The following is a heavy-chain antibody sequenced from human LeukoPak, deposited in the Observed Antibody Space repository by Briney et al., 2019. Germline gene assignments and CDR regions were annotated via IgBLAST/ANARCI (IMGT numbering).Heavy chain of an antibody. D-gene: IGHD6-6*01. J-gene: IGHJ4*02. CDR1: GFTVSSNY. Sequence: GGSLRLSCAASGFTVSSNYMSWVRQAPGKGLEWVSVIYSGGTTYYADSVKGRFTISRDNSKNTLYLQMNSLRAEDTAVYYCAKDRIYSSSPFDYWGQGTLVTVSS. V-gene: IGHV3-53*01. CDR2: IYSGGTT. CDR3: AKDRIYSSSPFDY.